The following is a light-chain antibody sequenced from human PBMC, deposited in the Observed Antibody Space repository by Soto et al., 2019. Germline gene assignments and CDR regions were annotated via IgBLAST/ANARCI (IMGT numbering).Light chain of an antibody. Sequence: QSALTQPASVSGSPGQSITISCTGTSSDVGSYKLVSWYQQHPGKAPKLMIYEVSKRPSGVSNRFSGSKSGNTASLTISGLQAEDEADYYCCSYAGSSTFLWVFGGGTKLTVL. CDR1: SSDVGSYKL. CDR3: CSYAGSSTFLWV. CDR2: EVS. V-gene: IGLV2-23*02. J-gene: IGLJ3*02.